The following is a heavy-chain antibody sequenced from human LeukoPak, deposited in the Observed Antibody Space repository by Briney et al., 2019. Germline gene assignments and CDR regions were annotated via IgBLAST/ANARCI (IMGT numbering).Heavy chain of an antibody. V-gene: IGHV7-4-1*02. D-gene: IGHD3-9*01. CDR1: GYTFTSYA. Sequence: ASVKVSCKASGYTFTSYAMNWVRQAPGQGLEWMGWINTNTGNPTYAQGFTGRFVFSLDTSVSTAYLQISSLKAEDTAVYYCAREGDYDILTGYYTRDGSWFDPWGQGTLVTVSS. J-gene: IGHJ5*02. CDR3: AREGDYDILTGYYTRDGSWFDP. CDR2: INTNTGNP.